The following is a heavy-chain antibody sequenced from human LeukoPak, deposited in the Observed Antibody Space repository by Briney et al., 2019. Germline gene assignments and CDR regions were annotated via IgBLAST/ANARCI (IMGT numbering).Heavy chain of an antibody. D-gene: IGHD2-21*01. CDR3: ALILPRNDY. Sequence: LVKVSCKASGYIFTGYYMHWVRQAPGQGLEWMGEIMPVFNTPTYAQNFQGRITITADESTNTAYMELTRLRSEDTAVYYCALILPRNDYWGQGTLVTVSS. J-gene: IGHJ4*02. CDR2: IMPVFNTP. CDR1: GYIFTGYY. V-gene: IGHV1-69*13.